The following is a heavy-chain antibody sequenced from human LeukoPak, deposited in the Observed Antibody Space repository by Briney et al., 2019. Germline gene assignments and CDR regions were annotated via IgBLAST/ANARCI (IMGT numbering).Heavy chain of an antibody. CDR1: GFTFSSYE. Sequence: GGSLRLSCAASGFTFSSYEMNWVRQAPGKGLEWVSYISSSGSTIYYADSVKGRFTISRDNAKNSLYLQMNSLRAEDTAVYYCAKSHGSGSYSGYWGQGTLVIVSS. CDR3: AKSHGSGSYSGY. D-gene: IGHD3-10*01. CDR2: ISSSGSTI. V-gene: IGHV3-48*03. J-gene: IGHJ4*02.